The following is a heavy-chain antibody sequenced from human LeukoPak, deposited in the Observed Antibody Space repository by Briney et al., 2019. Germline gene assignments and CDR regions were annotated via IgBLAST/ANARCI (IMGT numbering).Heavy chain of an antibody. CDR2: ITYSGSTG. CDR3: ARALGYYYGMDV. V-gene: IGHV3-48*03. J-gene: IGHJ6*02. CDR1: GFTFSSNA. Sequence: GGSLRLSCAAAGFTFSSNAMSWVRQPPGKGLEWVSYITYSGSTGYYAGSVKGRFTISRDNAKNSLYLQMNSLRAEDTAVYYCARALGYYYGMDVWGQGTTVTVSS.